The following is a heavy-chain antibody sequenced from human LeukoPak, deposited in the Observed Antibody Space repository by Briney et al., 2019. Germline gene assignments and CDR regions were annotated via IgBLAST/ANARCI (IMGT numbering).Heavy chain of an antibody. CDR3: ARDLGGGYNWAY. CDR1: GGSISSYY. CDR2: IYYSGST. D-gene: IGHD5-24*01. J-gene: IGHJ4*02. Sequence: SETLSLTCTVSGGSISSYYWSWIRQPPGKGLERIGYIYYSGSTNYNPSLKSRVTISVDTSKNQFSLKLTSVTAADTAVYYCARDLGGGYNWAYWGQGTLVTVSS. V-gene: IGHV4-59*01.